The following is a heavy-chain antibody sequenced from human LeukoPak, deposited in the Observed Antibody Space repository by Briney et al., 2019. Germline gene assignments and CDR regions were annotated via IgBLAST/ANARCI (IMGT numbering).Heavy chain of an antibody. J-gene: IGHJ2*01. V-gene: IGHV1-2*02. D-gene: IGHD2-15*01. CDR3: ARDPLHSVVAFDL. CDR1: GYTSTGYY. CDR2: INPNSGGT. Sequence: ASVKVSCKASGYTSTGYYMHWVRQAPGQGLEWMGWINPNSGGTNYAQKFQGRVTMTRDTSISTAYMELSRLRSDDTAVYYCARDPLHSVVAFDLWGRGTLVTVSS.